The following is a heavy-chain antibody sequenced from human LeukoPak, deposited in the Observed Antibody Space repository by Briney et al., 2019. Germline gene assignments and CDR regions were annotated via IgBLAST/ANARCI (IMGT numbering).Heavy chain of an antibody. CDR3: ARDNYDSSTPYYFDY. CDR1: EFSVGSNY. CDR2: IYSGGST. J-gene: IGHJ4*02. Sequence: QSGGSLRLSCAASEFSVGSNYMTWVRQAPGKGLEWVSLIYSGGSTYYADSVKGRFTISRDNAKNSLYLQMNSLRAEDTAVYYCARDNYDSSTPYYFDYWGQGTLVTVSS. D-gene: IGHD3-22*01. V-gene: IGHV3-66*01.